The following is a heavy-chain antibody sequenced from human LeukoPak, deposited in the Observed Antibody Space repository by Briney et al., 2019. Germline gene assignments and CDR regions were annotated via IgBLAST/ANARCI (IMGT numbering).Heavy chain of an antibody. CDR3: AKNGDFWSGYNWFDP. V-gene: IGHV3-23*01. D-gene: IGHD3-3*01. CDR2: ISSSGGST. J-gene: IGHJ5*02. CDR1: GFTFSNYA. Sequence: QTGGSLRLSCAASGFTFSNYAMSWVRQAPGKGLEWVSTISSSGGSTYYADSVKGRFTISRDNSKNTLYLQMNSLRAEDTAVYYCAKNGDFWSGYNWFDPWGQGTLVTVSS.